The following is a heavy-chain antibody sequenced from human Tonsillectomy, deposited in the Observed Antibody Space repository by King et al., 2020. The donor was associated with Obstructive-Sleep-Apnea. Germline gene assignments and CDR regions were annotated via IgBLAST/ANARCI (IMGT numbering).Heavy chain of an antibody. D-gene: IGHD6-13*01. CDR3: ARGARIAAAGKGNWFDP. Sequence: VQLVESGAEVKKPGASVKVSCKASGDTFTGYYMHWVRQAPGQGLECMGWINPNSGGTNYAQKFQGRVTMTRDTSISTAYMELSRLRSDDTAVYYCARGARIAAAGKGNWFDPWGQGTLVTVSS. CDR1: GDTFTGYY. V-gene: IGHV1-2*02. CDR2: INPNSGGT. J-gene: IGHJ5*02.